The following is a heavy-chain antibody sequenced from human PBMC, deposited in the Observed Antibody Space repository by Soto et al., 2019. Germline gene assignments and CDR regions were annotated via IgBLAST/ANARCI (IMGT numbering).Heavy chain of an antibody. V-gene: IGHV3-23*01. CDR3: GKDRTGCEDAFES. CDR2: ISTNGEST. Sequence: EVQMLESGGGLVQPGGSLRLSCAASGFRFSGYAMNWVRQAPGKGLEWVSGISTNGESTDYADSVKGRFTISRDNSKQTVFLHMNSLRAEDTAVYYCGKDRTGCEDAFESWGQGTRVTVSS. J-gene: IGHJ3*02. CDR1: GFRFSGYA.